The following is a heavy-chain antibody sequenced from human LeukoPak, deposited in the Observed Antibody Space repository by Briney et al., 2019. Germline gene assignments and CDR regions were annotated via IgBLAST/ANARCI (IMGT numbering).Heavy chain of an antibody. D-gene: IGHD2-21*01. V-gene: IGHV3-21*01. CDR3: ARDRVYCGFLTACPDDAFDI. J-gene: IGHJ3*02. CDR1: GFTFSSYS. Sequence: PGGSLRLSCAASGFTFSSYSMNWVRQAPGKGLEWVSSISSSSSYIYYADSVKGRFTISRDNAKNSLYLQMNSLRAEDTAVYYCARDRVYCGFLTACPDDAFDIWGQGAMVTVSS. CDR2: ISSSSSYI.